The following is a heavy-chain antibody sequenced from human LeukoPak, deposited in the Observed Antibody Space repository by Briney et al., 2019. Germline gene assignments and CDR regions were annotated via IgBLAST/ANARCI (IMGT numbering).Heavy chain of an antibody. J-gene: IGHJ3*02. CDR2: IYTSGST. Sequence: SETLSLTCTVSGGSISSYYWSWIRQPTGKGLEWIGRIYTSGSTNYNPSLKSRVTMSVDTSKNQFSLKLSSVTAADTAVYYCARRSIVATVFDAFDIWGQGTMVTVSS. D-gene: IGHD5-12*01. CDR3: ARRSIVATVFDAFDI. V-gene: IGHV4-4*07. CDR1: GGSISSYY.